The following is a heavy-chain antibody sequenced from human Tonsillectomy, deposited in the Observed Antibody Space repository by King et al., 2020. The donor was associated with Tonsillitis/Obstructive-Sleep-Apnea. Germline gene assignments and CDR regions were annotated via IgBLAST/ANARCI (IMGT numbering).Heavy chain of an antibody. CDR1: GFTLSDYW. V-gene: IGHV3-7*01. D-gene: IGHD4/OR15-4a*01. J-gene: IGHJ4*02. CDR2: IKQHGSEK. CDR3: GRGGADRIDN. Sequence: VQLVESGGGLVQPGGSLRLSCAASGFTLSDYWMTWVRQAPGKGLEWVTNIKQHGSEKHYVDSVKGRFTISRDNAENSLYLQMNSLRVEDTAVYYCGRGGADRIDNWGQGTLVTVSS.